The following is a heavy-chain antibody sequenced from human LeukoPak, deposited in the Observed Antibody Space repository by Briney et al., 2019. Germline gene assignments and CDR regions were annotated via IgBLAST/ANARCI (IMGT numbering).Heavy chain of an antibody. Sequence: PGGSLRLSCATSGFTFRTYAMSWVRQAPGKGLEWVSVISYNGGSAHYADSVKGRFTISRDNAKNTLYLQMNSLRAEDTAVYYCAKVRGVLISGRGYYFDYWGQGTLVTVSS. CDR1: GFTFRTYA. J-gene: IGHJ4*02. CDR2: ISYNGGSA. CDR3: AKVRGVLISGRGYYFDY. V-gene: IGHV3-23*01. D-gene: IGHD1-26*01.